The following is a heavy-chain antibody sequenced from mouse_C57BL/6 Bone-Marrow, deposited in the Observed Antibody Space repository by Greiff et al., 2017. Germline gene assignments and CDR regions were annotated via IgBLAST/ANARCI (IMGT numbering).Heavy chain of an antibody. V-gene: IGHV5-6*01. CDR3: ARQPYNFDY. Sequence: EVPLQESGGDLVKPGGSLKLSCAVSGFTFSSYGMSWVRHTPDKRLDLVATISSGGSYTYYPDSVKGRFTISRDNAKNTLYLQKGSLKSEDTAMYYCARQPYNFDYWGQGTTLTVSS. CDR2: ISSGGSYT. CDR1: GFTFSSYG. J-gene: IGHJ2*01.